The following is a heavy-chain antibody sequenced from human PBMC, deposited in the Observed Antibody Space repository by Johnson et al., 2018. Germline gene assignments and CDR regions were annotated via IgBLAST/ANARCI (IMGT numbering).Heavy chain of an antibody. V-gene: IGHV3-30*14. J-gene: IGHJ6*03. CDR3: ARGAAAGIIYYYYMDV. CDR1: GFIFSSYP. Sequence: VQLVESGGGVFQPGRSLRLSCAASGFIFSSYPMFWVRQAPGKGLEWVAVISSDGSNKYYADSVKGRFTISRDNSKNTLALQMNSLRAEDTAVYYRARGAAAGIIYYYYMDVWGKGTTVTVSS. CDR2: ISSDGSNK. D-gene: IGHD6-13*01.